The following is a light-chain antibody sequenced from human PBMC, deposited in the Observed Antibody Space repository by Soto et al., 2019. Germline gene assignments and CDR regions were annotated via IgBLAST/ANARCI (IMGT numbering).Light chain of an antibody. CDR2: AAY. CDR3: QQYYSYPRT. J-gene: IGKJ2*01. V-gene: IGKV1-8*01. CDR1: QGISSY. Sequence: AIRMTQSPSSFSASTGDRVTITCRASQGISSYLAWYQQKPGKAPKLLIYAAYTLQSGVPSRFSGSGSGTDFTLTISCLQSEDFATYYCQQYYSYPRTFGQGNKLEIK.